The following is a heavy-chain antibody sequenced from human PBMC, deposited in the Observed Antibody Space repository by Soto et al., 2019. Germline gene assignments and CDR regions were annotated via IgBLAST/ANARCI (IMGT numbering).Heavy chain of an antibody. D-gene: IGHD6-13*01. CDR1: GGSISSGGYY. Sequence: PSETLSLTCTVSGGSISSGGYYWSWIRQPPGKGLEWIGYIYYSGSTYYNPSLKSRVTISVDTSKNQFSLKLSSVTAADTAVYYCARLYSSSWSDYWGQGTLVTVSS. J-gene: IGHJ4*02. V-gene: IGHV4-30-4*01. CDR2: IYYSGST. CDR3: ARLYSSSWSDY.